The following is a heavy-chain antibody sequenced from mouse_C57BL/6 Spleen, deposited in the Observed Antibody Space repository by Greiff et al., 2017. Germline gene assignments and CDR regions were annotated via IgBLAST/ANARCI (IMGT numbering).Heavy chain of an antibody. Sequence: VQLQQSGAELVRPGASVTLSCKASGYTFTDYEMHWVKQTPVHGLEWIGAIDPETGGTAYNQKFKGKAILTADKSSSTAYMELRSLTSEDSAVXYCTRSGYLDYWGQGTTLTVSS. V-gene: IGHV1-15*01. D-gene: IGHD3-1*01. J-gene: IGHJ2*01. CDR2: IDPETGGT. CDR3: TRSGYLDY. CDR1: GYTFTDYE.